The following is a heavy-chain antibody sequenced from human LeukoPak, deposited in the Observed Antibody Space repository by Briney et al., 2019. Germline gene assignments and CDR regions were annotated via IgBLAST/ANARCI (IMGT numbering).Heavy chain of an antibody. J-gene: IGHJ3*02. CDR1: GIXLSTYW. D-gene: IGHD2-15*01. V-gene: IGHV3-7*04. CDR3: ARGGLYWHI. CDR2: IKQDGSEK. Sequence: GSLRLSCAASGIXLSTYWMSWVRQAPGKGLEWVANIKQDGSEKNYVDSVKGRFTISRDNARNSLYLQMDGLRAEDTALYYCARGGLYWHIWGQGTLVTVSS.